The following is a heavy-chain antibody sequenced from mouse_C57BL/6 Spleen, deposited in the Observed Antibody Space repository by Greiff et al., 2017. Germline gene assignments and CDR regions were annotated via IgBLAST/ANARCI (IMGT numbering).Heavy chain of an antibody. CDR3: ARWLPPAMDY. Sequence: QVQLQQPGAELVMPGASVKLSCKASGYTFTSYWMHWVKQRPGQGLEWIGEIDPSDSYTNYNQKFEGKSTLTVDKSSSTAYMQLSSLTSEDSAVYYCARWLPPAMDYWGQGTSVTVSS. J-gene: IGHJ4*01. CDR2: IDPSDSYT. CDR1: GYTFTSYW. D-gene: IGHD2-2*01. V-gene: IGHV1-69*01.